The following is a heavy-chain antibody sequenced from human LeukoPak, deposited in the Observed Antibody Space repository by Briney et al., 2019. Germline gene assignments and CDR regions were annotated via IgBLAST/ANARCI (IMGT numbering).Heavy chain of an antibody. CDR2: IKQDGSEE. V-gene: IGHV3-7*01. J-gene: IGHJ6*01. CDR1: GFNFATYW. D-gene: IGHD6-13*01. Sequence: GGSLRLSCTASGFNFATYWMNWVRQPQGTGLELVANIKQDGSEEDYVDSVKGRCTISRVNARNSLYFQMIRVRPGDTAVYNWWRVTPLREIAPEAGANYSSSYGMDAGGQGTRSPSPQ. CDR3: WRVTPLREIAPEAGANYSSSYGMDA.